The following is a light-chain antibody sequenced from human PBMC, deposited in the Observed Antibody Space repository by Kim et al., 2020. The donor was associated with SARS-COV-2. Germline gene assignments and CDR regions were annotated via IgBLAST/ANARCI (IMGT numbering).Light chain of an antibody. CDR2: GAS. J-gene: IGKJ4*01. V-gene: IGKV3-15*01. Sequence: EIVLTQSPATLSLSPGERATLSCRASQSVSSYLAWYQQKPGQAPRLLIYGASTRATGIPARFSGSGSGTEFTLTISSLQSEDFAVYYCQQCNNWPLTFGGGTKVDIK. CDR1: QSVSSY. CDR3: QQCNNWPLT.